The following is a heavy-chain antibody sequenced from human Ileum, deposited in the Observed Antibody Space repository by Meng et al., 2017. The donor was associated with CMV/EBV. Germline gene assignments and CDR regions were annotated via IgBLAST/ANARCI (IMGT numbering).Heavy chain of an antibody. CDR1: DGSGNGDDDY. D-gene: IGHD2-2*01. V-gene: IGHV4-61*08. J-gene: IGHJ5*02. CDR3: AKDVMLPAPFFDP. CDR2: IHYSGNT. Sequence: VSDGSGNGDDDYWSWLRQPPGKGLEWIGYIHYSGNTNYNPALKSRVTMSIDTSKKQFSLTMLSVTAADTAVYYCAKDVMLPAPFFDPWGQGTLVTVSS.